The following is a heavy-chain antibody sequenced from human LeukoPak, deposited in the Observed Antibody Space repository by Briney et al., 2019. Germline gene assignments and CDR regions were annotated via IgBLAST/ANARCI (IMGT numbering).Heavy chain of an antibody. D-gene: IGHD6-19*01. J-gene: IGHJ4*02. CDR2: IDPSDSYT. CDR3: ARPSSGRYVLDY. Sequence: ESPKISFKGSGYSFTSYWISWVRQMPGKGLEWMGRIDPSDSYTNYSPSFQGHVTISADKPVSTAYLQWSSLKASDTAMYYCARPSSGRYVLDYWGEGTLVTVS. CDR1: GYSFTSYW. V-gene: IGHV5-10-1*01.